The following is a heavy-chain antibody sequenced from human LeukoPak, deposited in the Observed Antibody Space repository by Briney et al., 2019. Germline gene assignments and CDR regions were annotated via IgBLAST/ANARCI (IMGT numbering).Heavy chain of an antibody. J-gene: IGHJ3*02. V-gene: IGHV3-7*01. CDR3: AKEQGSGTYNWNEDDAFDI. Sequence: GGSLRLSCAASGFTFRSYYMTWVRQAPGKGLEWVANIKQDGSEKYYVDSVKGRFTISRDNSKNTLYLQMNSLRAEDTAVYYCAKEQGSGTYNWNEDDAFDIWGQGTMVTVSS. CDR1: GFTFRSYY. D-gene: IGHD1-20*01. CDR2: IKQDGSEK.